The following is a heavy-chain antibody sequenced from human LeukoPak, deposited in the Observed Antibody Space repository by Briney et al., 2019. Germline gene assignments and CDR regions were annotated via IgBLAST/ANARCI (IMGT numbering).Heavy chain of an antibody. CDR3: TRGITTARLYYFDY. V-gene: IGHV3-49*03. CDR2: VRSKAYGGTT. CDR1: GFTFGDYH. Sequence: PGGSLRLSCTASGFTFGDYHMSWFRQAPGKGLEWVSFVRSKAYGGTTEYAASVKGRFTISRDDSKSIAYLQMNSLRTEDTAVYYCTRGITTARLYYFDYWGQGTLVTVSS. J-gene: IGHJ4*02. D-gene: IGHD4-11*01.